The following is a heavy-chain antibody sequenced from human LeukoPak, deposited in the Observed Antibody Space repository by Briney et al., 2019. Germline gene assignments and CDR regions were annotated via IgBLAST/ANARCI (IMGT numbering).Heavy chain of an antibody. CDR2: IHYSGAT. Sequence: SETLSLTCTVSGGSLGTSYGAWIGRPRGKELEWVAYIHYSGATSCKPSLESRLTISLDMCNDQLSLKLSPVTGADTAVYYCARDSPRSLGELSLYGWIPLWGQGTLGTVSS. D-gene: IGHD3-16*02. CDR1: GGSLGTSY. CDR3: ARDSPRSLGELSLYGWIPL. V-gene: IGHV4-59*12. J-gene: IGHJ4*02.